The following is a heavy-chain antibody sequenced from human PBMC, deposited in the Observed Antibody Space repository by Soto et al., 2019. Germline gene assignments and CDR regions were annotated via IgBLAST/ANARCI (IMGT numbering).Heavy chain of an antibody. V-gene: IGHV3-48*02. CDR3: AREGWLQSPFDS. CDR1: GFTLSTYA. J-gene: IGHJ5*01. D-gene: IGHD4-4*01. CDR2: ISSSSSTI. Sequence: EVQLVESGGGLVQPGGSLRLSCAASGFTLSTYAMNWVRQAPGKGLEWVSYISSSSSTIFYADSVKGRFTISRDNPKNSLYLQMDSLRDEDTAVYYWAREGWLQSPFDSWGQGTLVAVSS.